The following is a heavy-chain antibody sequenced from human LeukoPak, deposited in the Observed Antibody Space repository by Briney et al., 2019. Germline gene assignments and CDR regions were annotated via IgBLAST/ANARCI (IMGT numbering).Heavy chain of an antibody. CDR1: GFTFSSYS. V-gene: IGHV3-21*01. Sequence: GGSLRLSCAASGFTFSSYSMNWVRQTPGKGLDWVSSIGSSGSHIYYADSVKGRFTISRDNAKNSLYLQMNSLRAEDTAVYYCARLALSANDWCYDYWGQGTLVTVSS. CDR2: IGSSGSHI. D-gene: IGHD5-12*01. CDR3: ARLALSANDWCYDY. J-gene: IGHJ4*02.